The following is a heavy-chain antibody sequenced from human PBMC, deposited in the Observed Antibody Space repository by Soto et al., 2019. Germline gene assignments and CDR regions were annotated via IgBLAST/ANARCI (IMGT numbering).Heavy chain of an antibody. V-gene: IGHV3-9*01. CDR3: DP. Sequence: GGSLRLSCAASGFTFDDYAMHWVRQAPGKGLEWVSGISWNSGSIGYADFVKGRFTISRDNAKNSLYLQMNSLRGSGSYTGWFDPWGQGTLVTVSS. CDR1: GFTFDDYA. D-gene: IGHD3-10*01. CDR2: ISWNSGSI. J-gene: IGHJ5*02.